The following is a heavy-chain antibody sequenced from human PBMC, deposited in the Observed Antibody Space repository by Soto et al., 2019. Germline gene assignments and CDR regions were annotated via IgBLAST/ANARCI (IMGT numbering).Heavy chain of an antibody. V-gene: IGHV1-3*01. J-gene: IGHJ4*02. CDR2: INAGNGNT. Sequence: ASVKASCKASGYTFTCYSMHWVRQAPGQRLEWMGWINAGNGNTKYSQKFQGRVTITRDTSASTAYMELSSLRSEDTAVYYCARSGFLEWLFDYWGQGTLVTVSS. D-gene: IGHD3-3*01. CDR1: GYTFTCYS. CDR3: ARSGFLEWLFDY.